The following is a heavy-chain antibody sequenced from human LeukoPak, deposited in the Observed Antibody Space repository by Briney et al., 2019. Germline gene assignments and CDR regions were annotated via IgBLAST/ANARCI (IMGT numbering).Heavy chain of an antibody. CDR2: IGYDGSEI. D-gene: IGHD3-16*01. CDR3: ARSLLGIDY. CDR1: GFTFSTYG. J-gene: IGHJ4*02. Sequence: GESLRLSCATSGFTFSTYGMHWVRQAPGKGLEWVAFIGYDGSEIHYADSVKGRFTISRDNSKNTVHLQMGGLRGEDTAVYYCARSLLGIDYWGQGTLVTVSS. V-gene: IGHV3-30*02.